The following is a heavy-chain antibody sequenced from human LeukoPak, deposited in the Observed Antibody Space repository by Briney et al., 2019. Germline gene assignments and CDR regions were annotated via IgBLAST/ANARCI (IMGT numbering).Heavy chain of an antibody. Sequence: GGSLRLSCAASGFTFSSYSMNWVRQAPGKGLEWVSSISSSSSYIYYADSVKGRFTISRDNARNSLSLQMNSLRAEDTAVYYCARGGMVRVLINELDYWGQGTLVTVSS. CDR2: ISSSSSYI. D-gene: IGHD3-10*01. CDR3: ARGGMVRVLINELDY. J-gene: IGHJ4*02. CDR1: GFTFSSYS. V-gene: IGHV3-21*01.